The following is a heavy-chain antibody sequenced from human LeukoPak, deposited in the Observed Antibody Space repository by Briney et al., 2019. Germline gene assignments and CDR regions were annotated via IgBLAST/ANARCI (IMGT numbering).Heavy chain of an antibody. D-gene: IGHD2-15*01. CDR2: IYYSGST. Sequence: SETLSLTCTVSGGSISSRSYYWDWIRQPPGKGLEWIGSIYYSGSTYYNPSLKSRVTISVDTSKNQFSLKLSSVTAADTAVYYCARGDCSGGSCYLFDYWGQGALVTVSS. CDR1: GGSISSRSYY. V-gene: IGHV4-39*01. CDR3: ARGDCSGGSCYLFDY. J-gene: IGHJ4*02.